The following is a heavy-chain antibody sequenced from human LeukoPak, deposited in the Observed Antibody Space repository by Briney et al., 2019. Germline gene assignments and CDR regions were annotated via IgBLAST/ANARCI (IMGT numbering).Heavy chain of an antibody. CDR3: ARGRRDSSGYYLDY. CDR2: IYYSGST. J-gene: IGHJ4*02. Sequence: KPSETLSLTCTVSGDSISSRCWSWIRQPPGKGLEWIGYIYYSGSTNYNPSLKSRVTISVDTSKNQFSLKLSSVTAADTAVYYCARGRRDSSGYYLDYWGQGTLVTVSS. CDR1: GDSISSRC. V-gene: IGHV4-59*11. D-gene: IGHD3-22*01.